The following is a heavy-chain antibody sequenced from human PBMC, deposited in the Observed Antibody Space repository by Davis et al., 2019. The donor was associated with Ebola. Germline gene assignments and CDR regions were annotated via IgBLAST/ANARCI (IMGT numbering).Heavy chain of an antibody. CDR3: ARDSHARYCSGGLCYTGYNYFDP. CDR1: GFTFYRYE. CDR2: ISGSATST. Sequence: GESLKISCAASGFTFYRYEMNWVRQAPGKGLEWVSYISGSATSTFYADSVKGRFTISRDNAKNSLYLQMSSLRAEDTALYYCARDSHARYCSGGLCYTGYNYFDPWGQGTLVTVSS. V-gene: IGHV3-48*03. J-gene: IGHJ5*02. D-gene: IGHD2-15*01.